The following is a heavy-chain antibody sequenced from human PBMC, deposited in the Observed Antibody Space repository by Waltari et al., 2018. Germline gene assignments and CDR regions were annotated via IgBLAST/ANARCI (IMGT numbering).Heavy chain of an antibody. D-gene: IGHD7-27*01. J-gene: IGHJ4*02. V-gene: IGHV3-21*01. CDR3: ATGGWGFYFDY. CDR2: ISSDSNYI. CDR1: QFSISTYN. Sequence: EVQLVESGGGLVKPGGSLRLSCVASQFSISTYNMNWVRQAPGKGLGLVASISSDSNYIHYADSVKGRFTISRDNAKNSLYLQMNSLRAEDTAVYYCATGGWGFYFDYWGQGTLVTVSS.